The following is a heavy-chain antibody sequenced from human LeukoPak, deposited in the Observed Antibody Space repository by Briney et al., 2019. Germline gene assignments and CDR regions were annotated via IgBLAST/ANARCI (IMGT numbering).Heavy chain of an antibody. CDR2: ISSSGGTV. Sequence: PGGSLRLSCAASGFTFSDFYMNWIRQAPGKGLGWVSYISSSGGTVYYADSVKGRFTISRDNAKNSLYLQMNSLRAEDTAVYYCARDGRGGVSGYFDYWGQGTLVTVSS. J-gene: IGHJ4*02. CDR3: ARDGRGGVSGYFDY. CDR1: GFTFSDFY. D-gene: IGHD3-16*01. V-gene: IGHV3-11*01.